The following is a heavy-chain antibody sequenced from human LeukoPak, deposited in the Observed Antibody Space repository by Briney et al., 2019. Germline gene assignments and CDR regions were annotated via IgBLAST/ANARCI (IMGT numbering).Heavy chain of an antibody. CDR1: GFMFSNYW. J-gene: IGHJ4*02. CDR3: ASAPLYDFWSGYFTGSHDY. CDR2: IKQDGSEK. Sequence: PGESLTLSCATSGFMFSNYWMSWVRQAPGKGLEWVANIKQDGSEKYYVDSVKGRFTISRDNAHNSLYLQMNSLRAEDTAVYYCASAPLYDFWSGYFTGSHDYWGLGTLVTVSS. D-gene: IGHD3-3*01. V-gene: IGHV3-7*01.